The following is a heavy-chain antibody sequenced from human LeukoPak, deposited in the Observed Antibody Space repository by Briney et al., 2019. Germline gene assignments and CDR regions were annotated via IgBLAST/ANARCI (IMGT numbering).Heavy chain of an antibody. J-gene: IGHJ6*04. V-gene: IGHV3-21*01. CDR1: GFTFSSYS. D-gene: IGHD3-9*01. Sequence: GSLRLSCAASGFTFSSYSMNWVRQAPGKGLAWVSSISSSSRYIYYADSVKGRFTISRDNAKNSLYLQMNSLRAEDTAVYYCARGPPYYDILTGYYDRGMDVWGKGTTVTVSS. CDR3: ARGPPYYDILTGYYDRGMDV. CDR2: ISSSSRYI.